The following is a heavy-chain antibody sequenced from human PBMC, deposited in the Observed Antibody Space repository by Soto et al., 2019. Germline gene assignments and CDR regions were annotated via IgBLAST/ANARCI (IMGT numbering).Heavy chain of an antibody. V-gene: IGHV3-74*01. CDR3: ARVGTGYYYKDV. Sequence: HPGGSLRLSCAASGFTFSTYWMHWVRQAPGKGLVWVSRINGDGRVTTYADSVKGRFTVSRDNAKNTLYLEMNSLRAEDTAVYYCARVGTGYYYKDVWGKGTTVTVSS. CDR2: INGDGRVT. J-gene: IGHJ6*03. CDR1: GFTFSTYW. D-gene: IGHD1-1*01.